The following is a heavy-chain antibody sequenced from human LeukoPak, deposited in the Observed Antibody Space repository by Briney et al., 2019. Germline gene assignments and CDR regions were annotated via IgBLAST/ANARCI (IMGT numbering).Heavy chain of an antibody. V-gene: IGHV4-39*07. CDR3: ARENIVSTRDFDF. CDR2: LFYSGNM. J-gene: IGHJ4*02. Sequence: PSETLSLTCTVSGGSIYTGDYYWAWIRQPPGEALEWIGSLFYSGNMYYSPSLKSRVTMSVDTSKNQFSLNLSSVTAADTAVYYCARENIVSTRDFDFWGREAQVTVSS. D-gene: IGHD5/OR15-5a*01. CDR1: GGSIYTGDYY.